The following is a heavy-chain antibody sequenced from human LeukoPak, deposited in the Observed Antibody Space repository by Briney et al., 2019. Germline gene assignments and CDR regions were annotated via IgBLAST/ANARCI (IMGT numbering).Heavy chain of an antibody. V-gene: IGHV4-61*02. CDR3: AGSRMGTVILL. D-gene: IGHD1-7*01. CDR1: GGSISSGSYY. J-gene: IGHJ4*02. Sequence: PSQTLSLTCTVSGGSISSGSYYWSWIRQPAGKGLEWIGRIYTSGSTNYNPSLKSRVTISVDTSKNQFSLKLSSVTAADTAVYYCAGSRMGTVILLWGQGTLVTVSS. CDR2: IYTSGST.